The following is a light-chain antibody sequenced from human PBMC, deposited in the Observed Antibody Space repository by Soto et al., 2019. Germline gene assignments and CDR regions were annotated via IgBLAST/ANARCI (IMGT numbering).Light chain of an antibody. CDR2: TAS. V-gene: IGKV1-39*01. J-gene: IGKJ1*01. Sequence: IQMTQSPSSLSASVGDRVTITCRASQSISSYLNWYQQKPGKAPKLLIYTASSLQSGVPSRYSGSGSGTDFTLTISSLQPEDFATYYCQQSYSMPWTFGQGTKVEIK. CDR3: QQSYSMPWT. CDR1: QSISSY.